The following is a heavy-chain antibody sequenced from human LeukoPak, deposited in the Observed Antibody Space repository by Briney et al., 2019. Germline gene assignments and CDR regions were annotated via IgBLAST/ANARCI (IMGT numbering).Heavy chain of an antibody. CDR2: ISSSSSYI. V-gene: IGHV3-21*01. Sequence: GGSLRLSCAASGFTFSSYSMNWVRQAPGKGLEWVSSISSSSSYIYYADSVKGRFTISRDNAKNSLCLQMNSLRAEDTAVYYCARGVSGSYSHPPNDYWGQGTLVTVSS. CDR3: ARGVSGSYSHPPNDY. D-gene: IGHD3-10*01. CDR1: GFTFSSYS. J-gene: IGHJ4*02.